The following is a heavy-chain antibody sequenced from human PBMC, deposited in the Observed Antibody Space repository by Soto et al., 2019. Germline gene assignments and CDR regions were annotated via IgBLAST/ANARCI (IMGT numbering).Heavy chain of an antibody. CDR1: GGSVSSYY. V-gene: IGHV4-59*08. CDR2: IYFRGST. Sequence: SETLSLTCTVSGGSVSSYYWSWIRQPPGKGLEWIGYIYFRGSTNYNPSLKSRVTISVDTSKNQFSLKLSSVTAADTAVYYCASHMVRGVPFGYWGQGTLVTVSS. CDR3: ASHMVRGVPFGY. D-gene: IGHD3-10*01. J-gene: IGHJ4*02.